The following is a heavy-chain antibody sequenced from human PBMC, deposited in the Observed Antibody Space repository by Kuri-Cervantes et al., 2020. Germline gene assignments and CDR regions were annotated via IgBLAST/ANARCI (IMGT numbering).Heavy chain of an antibody. CDR2: INHSGST. V-gene: IGHV4-61*08. J-gene: IGHJ4*02. CDR1: GGSISSGGYY. D-gene: IGHD6-19*01. Sequence: ESLKISCTVSGGSISSGGYYWSWIRQPPGKGLEWIGEINHSGSTNYNPSLKSRVTISVDTSKNQFSLKLHPVTAADTAMYYCGRFSYHSSGRNYYFDQWGQGTLVTVSS. CDR3: GRFSYHSSGRNYYFDQ.